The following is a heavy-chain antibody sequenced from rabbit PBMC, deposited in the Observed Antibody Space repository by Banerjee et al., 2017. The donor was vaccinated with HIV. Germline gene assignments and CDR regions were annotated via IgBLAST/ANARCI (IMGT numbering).Heavy chain of an antibody. V-gene: IGHV1S47*01. J-gene: IGHJ4*01. CDR2: IDPVFANT. D-gene: IGHD6-1*01. Sequence: QEQLVESGGGLVQPGGSLKLSCKASGFDFSSHGVSWVRQAPGKGLEWIGYIDPVFANTYCARWVNGRFTISSHNAQNTLYLQLNSLTAADTATYFCVRFASYNDLWGPGTLVTVS. CDR1: GFDFSSHG. CDR3: VRFASYNDL.